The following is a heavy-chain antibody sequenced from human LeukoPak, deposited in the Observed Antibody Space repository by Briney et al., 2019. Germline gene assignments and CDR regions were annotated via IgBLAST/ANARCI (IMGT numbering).Heavy chain of an antibody. CDR3: ARVGYSNYGEYFQH. Sequence: GGSLRLSCAASGFTFSDYYMSWIRQAPGKGLEWVSSISSSSSYIYYADSVKGRFTISRDNAKNSLYLQMNSLRAEDTAVYYCARVGYSNYGEYFQHWGQGTLVTVSS. CDR2: ISSSSSYI. V-gene: IGHV3-11*06. CDR1: GFTFSDYY. J-gene: IGHJ1*01. D-gene: IGHD4-11*01.